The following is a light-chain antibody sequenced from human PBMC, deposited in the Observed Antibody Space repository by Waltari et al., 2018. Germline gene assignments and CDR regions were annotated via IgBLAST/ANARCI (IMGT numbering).Light chain of an antibody. V-gene: IGLV4-69*01. CDR2: VNSYGSH. Sequence: QLLLLQSPSASAPPGPSVKLTGTSRSVNTKHIIPWHKQHQERGPRYLMKVNSYGSHNKGDKIPERFSGSSSGAERYLTSSSLQSEDEADYYCQTGGHGTWVFGGGTKLTVL. J-gene: IGLJ3*02. CDR3: QTGGHGTWV. CDR1: SVNTKHI.